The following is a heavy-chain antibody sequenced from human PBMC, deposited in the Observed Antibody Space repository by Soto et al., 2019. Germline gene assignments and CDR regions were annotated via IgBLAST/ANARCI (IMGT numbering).Heavy chain of an antibody. J-gene: IGHJ3*02. Sequence: GASVKVSCKGSGGTFSSYAISWVRQAPGQGLEWMGGIIPIFGTANYAQKFQGRVTITADESTSTAYMELSSLRSEDTAVYYCARXGPYCSSTSCYRDAFDIWGQGTMVTVSS. CDR1: GGTFSSYA. CDR3: ARXGPYCSSTSCYRDAFDI. V-gene: IGHV1-69*13. D-gene: IGHD2-2*02. CDR2: IIPIFGTA.